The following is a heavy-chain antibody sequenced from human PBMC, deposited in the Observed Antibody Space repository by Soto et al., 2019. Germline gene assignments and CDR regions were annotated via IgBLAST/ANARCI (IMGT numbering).Heavy chain of an antibody. CDR1: GGTFSSYA. CDR2: IIPIFGTA. D-gene: IGHD2-21*02. Sequence: SVKVSCKASGGTFSSYAISWVRQAPGQGLEWMGGIIPIFGTANYAQKFQGRVTITADESTSTAYMELSSLRSEDTAVYYCARDKASRTDYHYYGMDVWGKETTVTVSS. CDR3: ARDKASRTDYHYYGMDV. V-gene: IGHV1-69*13. J-gene: IGHJ6*04.